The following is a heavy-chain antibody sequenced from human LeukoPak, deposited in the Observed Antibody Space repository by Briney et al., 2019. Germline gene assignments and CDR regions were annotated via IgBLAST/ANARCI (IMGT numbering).Heavy chain of an antibody. Sequence: ASVKVSCKASGYTFTRYDINWVRQATGQALDWMGWINPYSANTGYAQNFHVRVTMTRNTSISTAYMELSSLRSEDTAVYYCATVTSTSWGQGTLVTVSS. V-gene: IGHV1-8*01. CDR2: INPYSANT. CDR3: ATVTSTS. J-gene: IGHJ5*02. CDR1: GYTFTRYD. D-gene: IGHD4-17*01.